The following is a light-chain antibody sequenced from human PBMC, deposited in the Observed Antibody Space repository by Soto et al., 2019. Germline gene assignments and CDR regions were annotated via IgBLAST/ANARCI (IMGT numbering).Light chain of an antibody. CDR3: CSYAGSSPPVV. J-gene: IGLJ2*01. CDR2: DVS. CDR1: SSDVGSYNY. V-gene: IGLV2-11*01. Sequence: QSALTQPRSVSGSPGESVTISCSGTSSDVGSYNYVSWYQQYPGKAPKVMIYDVSERPSEVPVRFSGSKSGNTASLTISGLQAEDEAEYFCCSYAGSSPPVVFGGGTKVTVL.